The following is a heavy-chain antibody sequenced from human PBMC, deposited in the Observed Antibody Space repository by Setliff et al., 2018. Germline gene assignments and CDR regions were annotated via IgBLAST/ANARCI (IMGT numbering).Heavy chain of an antibody. V-gene: IGHV3-23*01. Sequence: PGGSLRLSCAASGFTFWSYAMSWVRQAPGKGLEWISAITHSGWDTYHADSVKGRFTISRANSQNTLFLQMNSLRVEDTAVYFCARGIVAPSRWDYFDYWGQGTLVTVSS. J-gene: IGHJ4*02. CDR2: ITHSGWDT. CDR1: GFTFWSYA. D-gene: IGHD1-26*01. CDR3: ARGIVAPSRWDYFDY.